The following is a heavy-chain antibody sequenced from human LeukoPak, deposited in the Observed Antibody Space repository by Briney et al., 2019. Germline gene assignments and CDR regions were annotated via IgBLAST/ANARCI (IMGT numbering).Heavy chain of an antibody. J-gene: IGHJ4*02. V-gene: IGHV5-51*01. D-gene: IGHD2-2*01. CDR2: IYPGDSDT. CDR1: GYSFTSYW. Sequence: GESLKISCKGSGYSFTSYWIGWVRQMPGKGLEWMGTIYPGDSDTRYSPSFQGQVTISADESITTAYLQWSSLKASDTAMYYCARRYCSSTSCRGDFDYWGQGTLVTVSS. CDR3: ARRYCSSTSCRGDFDY.